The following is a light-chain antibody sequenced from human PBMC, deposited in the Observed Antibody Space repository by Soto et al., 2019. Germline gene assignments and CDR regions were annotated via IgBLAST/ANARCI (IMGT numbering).Light chain of an antibody. V-gene: IGLV2-14*01. CDR1: SSDVGNYNY. Sequence: QSVLTQAASVSRSPGRSIPISYTRTSSDVGNYNYVSWYQQHPGEVPKLIIFNVNNRPSGVSNRFSGSKSGNTDSLTISGLQAENEADYYCSSFTRSTTYVFGTGTKV. CDR3: SSFTRSTTYV. J-gene: IGLJ1*01. CDR2: NVN.